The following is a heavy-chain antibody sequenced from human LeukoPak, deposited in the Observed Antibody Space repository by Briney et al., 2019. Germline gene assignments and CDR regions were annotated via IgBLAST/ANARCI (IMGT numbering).Heavy chain of an antibody. CDR1: GFTFSSYS. D-gene: IGHD1-26*01. CDR3: ARGIVGATTGSSLFDY. J-gene: IGHJ4*02. V-gene: IGHV3-21*01. Sequence: PGGSLRLSCAASGFTFSSYSMNWVRPAPGKGLEWVSSISSSSSYIYYADSVKGRFTISRDNAKNSLYLQMNSLRAEDTAVYYCARGIVGATTGSSLFDYWGPGTLVTVSS. CDR2: ISSSSSYI.